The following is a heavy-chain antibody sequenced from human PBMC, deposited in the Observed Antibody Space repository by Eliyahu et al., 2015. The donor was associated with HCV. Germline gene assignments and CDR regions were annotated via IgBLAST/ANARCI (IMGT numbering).Heavy chain of an antibody. CDR1: GGSISSSSYY. CDR3: ARDGLLWPQAYYYGMDV. Sequence: QLQLQESGPGLVKPSETLSLTCTVSGGSISSSSYYWGWIRQPPGKGLEWIGSIYYSGSTYYNPSLKSRVTISVDTSKNQFSLKLSSVTAADTAVYYCARDGLLWPQAYYYGMDVWGQGTTVTVSS. V-gene: IGHV4-39*07. CDR2: IYYSGST. D-gene: IGHD3-10*01. J-gene: IGHJ6*02.